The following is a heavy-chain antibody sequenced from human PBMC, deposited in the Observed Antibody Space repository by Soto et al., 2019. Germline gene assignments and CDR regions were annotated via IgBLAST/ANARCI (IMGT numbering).Heavy chain of an antibody. D-gene: IGHD3-22*01. Sequence: GGSLRLSCAASGFTFSSYGMHWVRQAPGKGLEWVAVIWYDGSNKYYADSVKGRFTISRDNSKNTLYLQMNSLRAEDTAVYYCARELTHYYDSSGPQGGFDYWGQGTLVTVSS. CDR1: GFTFSSYG. CDR3: ARELTHYYDSSGPQGGFDY. V-gene: IGHV3-33*01. J-gene: IGHJ4*02. CDR2: IWYDGSNK.